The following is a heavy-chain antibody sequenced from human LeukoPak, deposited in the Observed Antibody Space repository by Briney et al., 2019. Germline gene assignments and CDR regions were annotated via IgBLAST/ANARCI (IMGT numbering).Heavy chain of an antibody. D-gene: IGHD1-26*01. CDR2: IYTSGST. J-gene: IGHJ4*02. CDR1: GGSISSGSYY. Sequence: SETLSLTCTVSGGSISSGSYYWSWIRQPAGKGLEWIGRIYTSGSTYYNPSLKSRVTISVDTSKNQFSLKLSSVTAADTAVYYCARGWELLIDYWGQGTLVTVSS. V-gene: IGHV4-61*02. CDR3: ARGWELLIDY.